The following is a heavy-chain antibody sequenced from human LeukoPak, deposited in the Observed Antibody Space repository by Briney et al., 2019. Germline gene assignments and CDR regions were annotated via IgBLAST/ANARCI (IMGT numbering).Heavy chain of an antibody. CDR1: GGSFSGYY. CDR3: ARGASAAGTETPYLDY. Sequence: SETLSLTCAVYGGSFSGYYWSWIRQPPGKGLERIGEINHSGSTNYNPSLKSRVTISVDTSKNQFSLKLSSVTAADTAVYYCARGASAAGTETPYLDYWGQGTLVTVSS. D-gene: IGHD6-13*01. J-gene: IGHJ4*02. CDR2: INHSGST. V-gene: IGHV4-34*01.